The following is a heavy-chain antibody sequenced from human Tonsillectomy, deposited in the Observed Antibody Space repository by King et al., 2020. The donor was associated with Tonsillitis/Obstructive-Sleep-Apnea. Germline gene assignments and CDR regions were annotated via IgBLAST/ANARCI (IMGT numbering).Heavy chain of an antibody. V-gene: IGHV4-39*01. CDR3: ATKTGYSYGNFDY. CDR2: AYYSGST. D-gene: IGHD5-18*01. CDR1: GGSSSSSNYY. Sequence: QLQLQESGPGLVKPSETLSLTCTVSGGSSSSSNYYWGWIRQPPGKGLEWIGSAYYSGSTSYNPSLESRVTILVDTSKNQFSLKLSSVTAADTAVYYCATKTGYSYGNFDYWGQGTLVTVSS. J-gene: IGHJ4*02.